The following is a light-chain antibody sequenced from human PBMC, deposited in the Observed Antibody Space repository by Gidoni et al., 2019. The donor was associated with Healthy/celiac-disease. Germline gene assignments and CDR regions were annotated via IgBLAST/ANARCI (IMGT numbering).Light chain of an antibody. CDR2: SAS. CDR3: QKYNSAPRFT. Sequence: LAAAVECGVIIASQARQGSSNYVAAYQQKPGRVPTLLINSASSLRSGGPSRCSGSGAGTDVTLTISSLQAEDVAAVYCQKYNSAPRFTFGPXTKVDIK. J-gene: IGKJ3*01. CDR1: QGSSNY. V-gene: IGKV1-27*01.